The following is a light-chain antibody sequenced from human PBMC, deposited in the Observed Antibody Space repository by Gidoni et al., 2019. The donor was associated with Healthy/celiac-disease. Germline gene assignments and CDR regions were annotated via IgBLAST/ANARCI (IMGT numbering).Light chain of an antibody. CDR1: SSDVGGYNY. CDR2: DVS. Sequence: QSALTQPASVSGSPGQSITLSCTGTSSDVGGYNYVSWYQQHPGKAPKVIIYDVSNRPSGVSNRFSGSKSGNTASLTISGLQAEDEADYYCSSYTSSTTPVFGGGTKLTVL. J-gene: IGLJ2*01. V-gene: IGLV2-14*01. CDR3: SSYTSSTTPV.